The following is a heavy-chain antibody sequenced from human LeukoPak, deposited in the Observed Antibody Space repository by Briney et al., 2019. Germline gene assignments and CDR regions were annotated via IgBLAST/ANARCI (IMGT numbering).Heavy chain of an antibody. D-gene: IGHD3-10*01. J-gene: IGHJ5*02. CDR3: ARDNDYYGSGSYSWFDP. CDR2: ISYDGSNK. CDR1: GFTFSCYA. Sequence: PGRSLRLSCAACGFTFSCYAMHWVRQAPGKGLEWVAVISYDGSNKYYADSVKGRFTISRDNSKNTLYLQMNSLRAEDTAVYYCARDNDYYGSGSYSWFDPWGQGTLVTVSS. V-gene: IGHV3-30-3*01.